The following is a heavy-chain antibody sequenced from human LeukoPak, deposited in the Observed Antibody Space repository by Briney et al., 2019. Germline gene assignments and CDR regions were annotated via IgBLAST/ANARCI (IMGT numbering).Heavy chain of an antibody. CDR3: AKDRAPITVFGVAPTASFDY. CDR2: ISVGVDT. Sequence: PGGSLRLSCAASRFTFSNYAMRWVRQAPGKGVEGVSAISVGVDTYYADSVRGRFTISRDSSKSTLYLQMNSPRAEDTAIYYCAKDRAPITVFGVAPTASFDYWGQGTLVTVSS. D-gene: IGHD3-3*01. V-gene: IGHV3-23*01. J-gene: IGHJ4*02. CDR1: RFTFSNYA.